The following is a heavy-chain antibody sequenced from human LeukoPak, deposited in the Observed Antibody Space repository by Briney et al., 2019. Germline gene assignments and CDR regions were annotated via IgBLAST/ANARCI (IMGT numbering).Heavy chain of an antibody. V-gene: IGHV3-48*03. J-gene: IGHJ3*02. D-gene: IGHD3-22*01. CDR3: ARVYEGTDYYDSSGYLDAFDI. CDR2: ISSSGSTI. CDR1: GFTFSSYE. Sequence: QPGGSLRLSCAASGFTFSSYEMNWVRQAPGKVLEWVSYISSSGSTIYYADSVKGRFTISRDNAKNSLYLQMNSLRAEDTAVYYCARVYEGTDYYDSSGYLDAFDIWGQGTMVTVSS.